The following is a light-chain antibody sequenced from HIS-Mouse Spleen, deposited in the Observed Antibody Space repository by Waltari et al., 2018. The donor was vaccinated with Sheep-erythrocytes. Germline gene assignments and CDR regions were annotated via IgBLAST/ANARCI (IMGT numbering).Light chain of an antibody. CDR3: CSYAGSSTPWV. J-gene: IGLJ3*02. V-gene: IGLV2-23*01. CDR2: EGG. CDR1: SSDVGSYNL. Sequence: QSALTQPASVSGSPGQSITISCTGTSSDVGSYNLVSLYQQHPGKAPKLMIYEGGKRPSGVSNRFSGSKSGNTASLTISGLQAEDEADYYCCSYAGSSTPWVFGGGTKLTVL.